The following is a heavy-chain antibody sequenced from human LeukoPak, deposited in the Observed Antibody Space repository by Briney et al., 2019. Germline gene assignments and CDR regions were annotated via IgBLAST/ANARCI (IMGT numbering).Heavy chain of an antibody. CDR2: IYYSGST. D-gene: IGHD5-18*01. V-gene: IGHV4-39*07. Sequence: SETLSLTCTVSGGSISSSSYYWGWIRQPPGKGLEWIGSIYYSGSTYYNPSLKSRVTISVDTSKNQFSLKLSSVTAADTAVYYCARDRVSGRGYSYGSTYYGMDVWGQGTTVTVSS. CDR3: ARDRVSGRGYSYGSTYYGMDV. J-gene: IGHJ6*02. CDR1: GGSISSSSYY.